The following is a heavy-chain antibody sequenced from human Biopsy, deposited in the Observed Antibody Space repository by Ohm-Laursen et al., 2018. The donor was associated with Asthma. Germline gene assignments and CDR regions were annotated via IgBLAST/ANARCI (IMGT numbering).Heavy chain of an antibody. CDR2: ISSSSSYI. Sequence: GSLRLSCSASGFTFSSYSMNWVRQAPGKGLEWVSSISSSSSYIYYADSVKGRFTISRDNSKNTLYLQMNSLRAEDTAVYYCARDLHPTNHLGELSEGFDYWGQGTLVTVSS. CDR1: GFTFSSYS. V-gene: IGHV3-21*01. CDR3: ARDLHPTNHLGELSEGFDY. J-gene: IGHJ4*02. D-gene: IGHD3-16*02.